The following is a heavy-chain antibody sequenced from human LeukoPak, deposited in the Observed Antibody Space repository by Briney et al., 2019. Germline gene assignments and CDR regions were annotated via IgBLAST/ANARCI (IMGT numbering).Heavy chain of an antibody. CDR2: ISSSSSTI. CDR3: ARASYISSWYFDY. Sequence: GGSLRLSCGASGFTFSSYEMNWVRQAPGKGLEWVSYISSSSSTIYYAGSVKGRFTISRDNAKNSLDLQMNSLRDEDTAVYYCARASYISSWYFDYWGQGTLVTVSS. V-gene: IGHV3-48*02. J-gene: IGHJ4*02. CDR1: GFTFSSYE. D-gene: IGHD6-13*01.